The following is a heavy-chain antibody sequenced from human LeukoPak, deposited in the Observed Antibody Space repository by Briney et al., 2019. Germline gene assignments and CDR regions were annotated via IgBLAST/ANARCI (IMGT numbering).Heavy chain of an antibody. CDR2: MNPNSGNT. CDR1: GYTFTSYD. J-gene: IGHJ4*02. Sequence: GASVKVSCKASGYTFTSYDINWVRQATGQGLEWMGWMNPNSGNTGYAQEFQGRVTFTRDTSITTAYMELSSLRPEDTAVYYCARVGSLSDCSGGSCYHFDYWGQGTLVTVSS. D-gene: IGHD2-15*01. CDR3: ARVGSLSDCSGGSCYHFDY. V-gene: IGHV1-8*03.